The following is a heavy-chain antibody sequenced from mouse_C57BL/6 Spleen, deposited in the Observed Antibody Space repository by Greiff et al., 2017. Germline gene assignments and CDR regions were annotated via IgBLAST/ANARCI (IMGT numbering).Heavy chain of an antibody. D-gene: IGHD2-3*01. CDR1: GYTFTSYW. CDR2: IHPNSGST. CDR3: ARNGGADGYDY. J-gene: IGHJ2*01. Sequence: VQLQQPGAELVKPGASVKLSCKASGYTFTSYWMHWVKQRPGQGLEWIGMIHPNSGSTNYNEKFKSKATLTVDKSSSTAYMQLSSLTSEDSAVYYCARNGGADGYDYWGQGTTLTVSS. V-gene: IGHV1-64*01.